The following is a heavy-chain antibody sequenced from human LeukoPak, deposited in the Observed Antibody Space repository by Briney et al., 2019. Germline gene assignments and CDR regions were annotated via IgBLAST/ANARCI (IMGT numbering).Heavy chain of an antibody. D-gene: IGHD3-10*01. CDR1: GGSFSGYY. CDR2: INHSGST. CDR3: ARLPRGEWPTDY. Sequence: SETLSLTCAVYGGSFSGYYWSWIRQPPGKGLEWIGEINHSGSTNYNPSLKSRVTISVDTSKNQFSLKLSPVTAADTAVYYCARLPRGEWPTDYWGQGTLVTVSS. V-gene: IGHV4-34*01. J-gene: IGHJ4*02.